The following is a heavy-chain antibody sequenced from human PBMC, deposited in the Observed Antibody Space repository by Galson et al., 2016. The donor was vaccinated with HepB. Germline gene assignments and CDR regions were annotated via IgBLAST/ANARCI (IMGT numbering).Heavy chain of an antibody. CDR1: GFTFSSYW. Sequence: SLRLSCATSGFTFSSYWMHWVRQAPGKGLVWVSRINSDGSSTSYADSAKGRFTISRDNAKNTLYLQMNSLGAEDTAVYYCVRILCSGHCDNADWNFDLWGRGTLVAVSS. CDR2: INSDGSST. J-gene: IGHJ2*01. CDR3: VRILCSGHCDNADWNFDL. V-gene: IGHV3-74*01. D-gene: IGHD2-15*01.